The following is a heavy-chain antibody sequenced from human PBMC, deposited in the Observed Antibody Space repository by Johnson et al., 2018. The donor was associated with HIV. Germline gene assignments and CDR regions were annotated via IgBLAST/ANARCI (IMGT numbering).Heavy chain of an antibody. CDR1: GFTFDDYA. V-gene: IGHV3-9*01. CDR3: ATDGTRDIVANGAFDI. Sequence: VQLVESGGGVVQPGRSLRLSCAASGFTFDDYAMHWVRQAPGKGLEWVSGISWNSGSIGYADSVKGRFTISRDNAKNSLYLQMNSLRAEDTALYYCATDGTRDIVANGAFDIWGQGTVVTVSS. J-gene: IGHJ3*02. D-gene: IGHD2-15*01. CDR2: ISWNSGSI.